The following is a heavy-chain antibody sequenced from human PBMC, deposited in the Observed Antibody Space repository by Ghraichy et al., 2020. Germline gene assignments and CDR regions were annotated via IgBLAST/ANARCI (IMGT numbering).Heavy chain of an antibody. V-gene: IGHV4-39*01. J-gene: IGHJ5*02. CDR1: GGSISSSSYY. CDR2: IYYSGST. Sequence: SETLSLTCTVSGGSISSSSYYWGWIRQPPGKGLEWIGSIYYSGSTYYNPSLKIRVTISVDTSKNQFSLKLSSVTAADTAVYYCARGRIAVAEGFDPWGQGTLVTVSS. CDR3: ARGRIAVAEGFDP. D-gene: IGHD6-19*01.